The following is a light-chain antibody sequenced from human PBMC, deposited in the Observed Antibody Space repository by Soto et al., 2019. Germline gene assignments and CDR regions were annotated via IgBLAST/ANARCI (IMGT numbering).Light chain of an antibody. Sequence: SYELTQPPSVSVAPGQTARITCGGHNIRSKSVHWYQQKPGQAPVLVVYDDRDRPSGIPERFSGSNSGNTATLTISRVEAGDEAEYYCQVWDSSSDTFVFGPGTNVTVL. CDR1: NIRSKS. CDR3: QVWDSSSDTFV. J-gene: IGLJ1*01. V-gene: IGLV3-21*02. CDR2: DDR.